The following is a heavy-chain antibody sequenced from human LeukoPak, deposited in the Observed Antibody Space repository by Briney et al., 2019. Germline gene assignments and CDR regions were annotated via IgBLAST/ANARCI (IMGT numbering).Heavy chain of an antibody. D-gene: IGHD5-12*01. V-gene: IGHV4-34*01. CDR3: ATYAVATTFSRWFDP. J-gene: IGHJ5*02. CDR2: INHSGST. Sequence: SETLSLTCAVYGGSFSGYYWSWIRQPPGKGLEWIGEINHSGSTNYNPSLKSRVTISVDTSKKQFSLKLGSVTAADTAVYYRATYAVATTFSRWFDPWGQGTLVTVSS. CDR1: GGSFSGYY.